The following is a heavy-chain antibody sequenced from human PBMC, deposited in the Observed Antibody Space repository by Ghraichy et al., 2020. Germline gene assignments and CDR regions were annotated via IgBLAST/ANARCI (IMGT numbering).Heavy chain of an antibody. J-gene: IGHJ4*02. CDR2: ISSSGST. V-gene: IGHV4-39*07. CDR1: GGSISSSGYY. Sequence: SETLSLTCTVSGGSISSSGYYWGWIRQPPGKGLEWIGRISSSGSTYYNPSLKSRVTISVDTSKNQFSLKLSSVTAADTAVYYCARAVFSGSYNPLLDGWGQGTLVTVSS. D-gene: IGHD1-26*01. CDR3: ARAVFSGSYNPLLDG.